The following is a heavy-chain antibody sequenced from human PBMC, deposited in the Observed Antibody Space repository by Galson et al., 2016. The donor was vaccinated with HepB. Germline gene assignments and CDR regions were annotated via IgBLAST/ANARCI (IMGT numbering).Heavy chain of an antibody. V-gene: IGHV4-39*01. CDR1: GGSISSSSYY. CDR3: ARHVGYYYSYWYFDL. D-gene: IGHD3-22*01. Sequence: SETLSLTCTVSGGSISSSSYYWGWIRQPPGKGLEWIGSVYYSGSTYYNPSLKSRVTISVDTSQNQFSLKLSSATAADAAVYYCARHVGYYYSYWYFDLWGRGTLVTVSS. J-gene: IGHJ2*01. CDR2: VYYSGST.